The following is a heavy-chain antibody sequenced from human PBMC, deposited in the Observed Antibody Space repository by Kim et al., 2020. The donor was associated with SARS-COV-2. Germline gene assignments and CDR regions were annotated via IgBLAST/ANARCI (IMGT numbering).Heavy chain of an antibody. J-gene: IGHJ5*02. D-gene: IGHD3-9*01. CDR3: ARDHGTIFTPPFDP. Sequence: AQKFQGRVTMTRDTSTSTVYMELSSLRSEDTAVYYCARDHGTIFTPPFDPWGQGTLVTVSS. V-gene: IGHV1-46*01.